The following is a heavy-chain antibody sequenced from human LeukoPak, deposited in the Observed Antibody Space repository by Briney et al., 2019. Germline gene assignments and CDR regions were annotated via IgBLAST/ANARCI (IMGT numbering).Heavy chain of an antibody. Sequence: SETLSLTCTVSGGSVSSGSYYWSWIRQPPGKGLEWIGYIHYSGSTKYKPSLKSRVTISVDTSKNQFSLKLSSVTAADTAVYYCARGRFLDAFDIWGQGTMVTVSS. CDR2: IHYSGST. D-gene: IGHD3-3*01. CDR3: ARGRFLDAFDI. V-gene: IGHV4-61*01. J-gene: IGHJ3*02. CDR1: GGSVSSGSYY.